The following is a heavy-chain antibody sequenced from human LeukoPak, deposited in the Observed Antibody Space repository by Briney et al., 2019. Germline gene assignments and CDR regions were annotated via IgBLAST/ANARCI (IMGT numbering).Heavy chain of an antibody. CDR2: ISNSGGSA. J-gene: IGHJ4*02. CDR1: GFTFSNYA. D-gene: IGHD3-16*02. V-gene: IGHV3-23*01. CDR3: AKGLRLGELSSGFDY. Sequence: GGSLRLSCGASGFTFSNYAMSWVRQAPGKGLEWVSGISNSGGSAYYADSVKGRFTISRDNSRNTLYLQMNSLRAEDTALYYCAKGLRLGELSSGFDYRGQGTLVTVSS.